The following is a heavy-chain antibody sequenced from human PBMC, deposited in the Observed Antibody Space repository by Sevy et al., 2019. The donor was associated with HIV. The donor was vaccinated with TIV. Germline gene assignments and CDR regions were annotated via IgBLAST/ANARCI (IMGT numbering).Heavy chain of an antibody. Sequence: GGSLRLSCAASTFTFNDYWMNWVRQAPGKGLEWVANINQHGSEKYFVDSVKDRFTISRDNAKNSLYLQMNSLRAEDTAVYYCARGGGGLDVWGQGTTVTVSS. CDR1: TFTFNDYW. D-gene: IGHD3-16*01. V-gene: IGHV3-7*01. J-gene: IGHJ6*02. CDR3: ARGGGGLDV. CDR2: INQHGSEK.